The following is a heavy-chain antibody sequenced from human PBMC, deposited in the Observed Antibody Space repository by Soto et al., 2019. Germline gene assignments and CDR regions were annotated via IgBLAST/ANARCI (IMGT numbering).Heavy chain of an antibody. V-gene: IGHV3-23*01. Sequence: GGSLRLSCAASGFTFSSYAMSWVRQAPGKGLEWVSAISGSGGSTYYADSVKGRFTISRDNSKNTLYLQMNSLRAEDTAVYYCAKDLYSYDSSGYYYWGQGTLVTVSS. D-gene: IGHD3-22*01. J-gene: IGHJ4*02. CDR2: ISGSGGST. CDR3: AKDLYSYDSSGYYY. CDR1: GFTFSSYA.